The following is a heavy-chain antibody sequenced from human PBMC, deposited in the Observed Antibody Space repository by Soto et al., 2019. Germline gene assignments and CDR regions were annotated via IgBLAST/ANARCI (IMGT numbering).Heavy chain of an antibody. CDR1: GFTFSSYG. CDR3: AKDRRAGGNYGFYSDF. Sequence: EVQLLDSGGGLVQPGGSLRLSCAASGFTFSSYGMTWVRQAPGKGLELVSFSSATGAGTYYADSVKGRFTISRDNSKNTLYLQMTSLRADDTAVYYCAKDRRAGGNYGFYSDFWGQGALVIVSS. J-gene: IGHJ4*02. CDR2: SSATGAGT. V-gene: IGHV3-23*01. D-gene: IGHD1-7*01.